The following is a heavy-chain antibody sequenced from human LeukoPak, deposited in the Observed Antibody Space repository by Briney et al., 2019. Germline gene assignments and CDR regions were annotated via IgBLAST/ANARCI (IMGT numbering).Heavy chain of an antibody. J-gene: IGHJ3*02. Sequence: GGSLRLSCAASGFTFSSYAMHWVRHAPGKGLEWVAVISYDGSNKYYADSVKGRFTISRDNSKNTLYLQMNSLRAEDTAVYYCARTYYYDSSGYYPGDIWGQGTMVTVSS. CDR2: ISYDGSNK. CDR3: ARTYYYDSSGYYPGDI. V-gene: IGHV3-30-3*01. CDR1: GFTFSSYA. D-gene: IGHD3-22*01.